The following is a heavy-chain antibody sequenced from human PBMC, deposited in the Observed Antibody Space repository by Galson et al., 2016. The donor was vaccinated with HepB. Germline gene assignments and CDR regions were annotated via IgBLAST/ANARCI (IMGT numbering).Heavy chain of an antibody. CDR1: GYIFTSNG. J-gene: IGHJ3*02. V-gene: IGHV1-18*04. Sequence: SVKVSCKASGYIFTSNGISWVRQAPGKGLEWMAWISTNSGNTNYAKNLQGRVTLTTDTSTSTAYMELRSLRSDDTAVYYCAKDVRYAFEMWGQGTMVTV. CDR3: AKDVRYAFEM. CDR2: ISTNSGNT.